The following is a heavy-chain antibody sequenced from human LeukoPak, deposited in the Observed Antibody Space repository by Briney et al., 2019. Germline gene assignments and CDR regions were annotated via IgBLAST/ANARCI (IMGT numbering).Heavy chain of an antibody. J-gene: IGHJ3*02. CDR3: ARDKSGGIAAEEVAFDI. CDR2: IYYSGST. V-gene: IGHV4-59*12. CDR1: GGSISSYY. Sequence: SETLSLTCTVSGGSISSYYWSWIRQPPGKGLEWIGYIYYSGSTNYNPSLKSRVTISVDTSKNQFSLKLSSVTAADTAVYYCARDKSGGIAAEEVAFDIWGQGTMVTVSS. D-gene: IGHD6-13*01.